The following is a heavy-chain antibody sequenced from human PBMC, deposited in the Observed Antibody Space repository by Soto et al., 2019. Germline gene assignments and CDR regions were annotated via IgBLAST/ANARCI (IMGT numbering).Heavy chain of an antibody. CDR3: ARDRGSYALDY. J-gene: IGHJ4*02. D-gene: IGHD1-26*01. Sequence: QVQLVQSGAEVKKPGASVNVSCTASGYTFTSYGFNWVRQAPGQGLEWMGWISAYNGNTNYAQKLQGRVTMTTDTSPSTASMELRRLRSDDTAVYYCARDRGSYALDYWGQGTRVTVSS. CDR2: ISAYNGNT. V-gene: IGHV1-18*01. CDR1: GYTFTSYG.